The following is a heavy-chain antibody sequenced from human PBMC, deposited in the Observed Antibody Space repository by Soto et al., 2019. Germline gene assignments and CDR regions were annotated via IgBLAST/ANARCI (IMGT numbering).Heavy chain of an antibody. D-gene: IGHD4-4*01. CDR1: GGSVSSDSYY. Sequence: TLSLTCTVSGGSVSSDSYYWSWIRQPPGKGLEWIGSIYHSGSTYYNPSLKSRVTISVDTSKNQFSLKLSSVTAADTAVYYCARRDYRAYYGMDVWGQGTTVTVSS. CDR2: IYHSGST. V-gene: IGHV4-39*07. CDR3: ARRDYRAYYGMDV. J-gene: IGHJ6*02.